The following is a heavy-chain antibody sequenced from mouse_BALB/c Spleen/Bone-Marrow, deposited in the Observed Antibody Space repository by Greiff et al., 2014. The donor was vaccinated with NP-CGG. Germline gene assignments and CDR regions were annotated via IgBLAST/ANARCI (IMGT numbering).Heavy chain of an antibody. CDR3: ARPGERYGAMDY. Sequence: EVMLVESGGGLVKPGGSLKLSCAASGFTFSDYYMYWVRQTPEKGLEWVATISDGGGYTYYPDSVWGRFTISRDNAKNNLYLQMSSLKSEDTAMYYCARPGERYGAMDYWGQGTSVTVFS. V-gene: IGHV5-4*02. CDR2: ISDGGGYT. J-gene: IGHJ4*01. D-gene: IGHD2-10*02. CDR1: GFTFSDYY.